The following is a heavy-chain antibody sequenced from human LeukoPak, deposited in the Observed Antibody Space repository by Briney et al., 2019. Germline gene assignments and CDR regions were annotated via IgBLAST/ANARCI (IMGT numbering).Heavy chain of an antibody. CDR1: GFTFSSYW. Sequence: PGGSLRLSCAASGFTFSSYWMSWVRQAPGKGLEWVANIKQDGGDKYYVDSVKGRFTISRDNAKNSLYLQMNSLRAEDTAAYYCAKEGVGMVYWGQGTLVTVSS. V-gene: IGHV3-7*04. CDR3: AKEGVGMVY. D-gene: IGHD3-3*01. J-gene: IGHJ4*02. CDR2: IKQDGGDK.